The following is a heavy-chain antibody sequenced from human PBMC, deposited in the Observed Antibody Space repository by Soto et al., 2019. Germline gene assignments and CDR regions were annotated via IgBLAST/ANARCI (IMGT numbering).Heavy chain of an antibody. CDR3: ARDAGYSYGPDY. D-gene: IGHD5-18*01. J-gene: IGHJ4*02. Sequence: WALRLSCAASGFTFSSYSMNWVRQAPGKGLEWASYISSSSSTIYYADSVKGRFTISRDNAKNSLYLQMNSLRDEDTAVYYCARDAGYSYGPDYWGQGTLVTVSS. V-gene: IGHV3-48*02. CDR1: GFTFSSYS. CDR2: ISSSSSTI.